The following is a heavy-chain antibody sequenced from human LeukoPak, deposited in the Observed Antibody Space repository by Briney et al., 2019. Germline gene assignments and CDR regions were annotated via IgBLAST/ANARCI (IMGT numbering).Heavy chain of an antibody. Sequence: GASMKVSCKASGYTFTTHALHWVRQAPGQRLEWMGWINAGNGNTKYSQKFQGRVTITSDTSATTAYMELSSLRSGDTAVYYCARCGVLGDFDYWGQGTLVAVSS. CDR3: ARCGVLGDFDY. J-gene: IGHJ4*02. V-gene: IGHV1-3*01. CDR2: INAGNGNT. D-gene: IGHD3-10*02. CDR1: GYTFTTHA.